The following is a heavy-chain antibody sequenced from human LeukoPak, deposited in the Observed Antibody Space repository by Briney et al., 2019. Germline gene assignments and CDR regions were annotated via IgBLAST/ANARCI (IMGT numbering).Heavy chain of an antibody. CDR1: GGIFRTYA. J-gene: IGHJ4*02. CDR3: ARDHPHCSSTSCSSDY. V-gene: IGHV1-69*05. CDR2: VIPFFGSP. D-gene: IGHD2-2*01. Sequence: SVTVSCKALGGIFRTYAITWLRQAPGQGLEWIGGVIPFFGSPNYAQKFQGRVTITTDESTTTTYMELSSLRSDDTAVYYCARDHPHCSSTSCSSDYWGQGTLVTVSS.